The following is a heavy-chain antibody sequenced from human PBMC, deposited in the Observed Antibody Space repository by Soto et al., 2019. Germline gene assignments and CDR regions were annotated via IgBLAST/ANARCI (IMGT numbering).Heavy chain of an antibody. CDR1: GYTFSNYG. J-gene: IGHJ4*02. V-gene: IGHV1-18*01. D-gene: IGHD5-18*01. CDR2: ISTHNGNT. Sequence: QVQLVQSGAEVKKPGASVKVSCKASGYTFSNYGISWVRQAPGQGLEWMGWISTHNGNTKYAQKLQGRVTVTTDTSTSTAYMELRSLRSDDTAVYYSARDAAMALLDYWGQGTLVTVSS. CDR3: ARDAAMALLDY.